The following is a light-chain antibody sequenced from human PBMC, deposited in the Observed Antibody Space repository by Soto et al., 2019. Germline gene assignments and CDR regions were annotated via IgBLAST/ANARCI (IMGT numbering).Light chain of an antibody. CDR1: QSIGTS. V-gene: IGKV1-39*01. Sequence: DLQMTQSPSFLSAPIGDRVTITCRASQSIGTSLSWFQQKPGKAPELLISSTSTLQTGVPSRFVGSSSATEFTLIIASLQPEDLATYYCQQTYRTPLTFGGGTKVEI. CDR2: STS. CDR3: QQTYRTPLT. J-gene: IGKJ4*01.